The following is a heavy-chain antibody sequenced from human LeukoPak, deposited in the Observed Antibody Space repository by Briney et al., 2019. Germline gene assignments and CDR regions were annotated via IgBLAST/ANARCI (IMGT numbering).Heavy chain of an antibody. Sequence: SESLSLTCTVSGGSISSSSYYWGWIRQPPGNGLEWIVSIYFSGRTNYNPSLKSRVTISVDTSKNRFSLKPSSVTAADTAVYYCARVYNYYDSSGYYLPDAFGIWGQGTMVTVSS. CDR3: ARVYNYYDSSGYYLPDAFGI. D-gene: IGHD3-22*01. V-gene: IGHV4-61*05. J-gene: IGHJ3*02. CDR1: GGSISSSSYY. CDR2: IYFSGRT.